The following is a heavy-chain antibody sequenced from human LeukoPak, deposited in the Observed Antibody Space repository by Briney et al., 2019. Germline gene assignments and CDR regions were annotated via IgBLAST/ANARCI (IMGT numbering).Heavy chain of an antibody. V-gene: IGHV4-59*01. Sequence: SETLSLTCTVSGGSISSYYWRWIRQPPGKGLEWIGYIYYSGSTNYNPSLKSRVTISVDTSKNQFSLKLSSVTAADTAVYYCARDRGSYYGMDVWGQGTTVTVSS. CDR1: GGSISSYY. J-gene: IGHJ6*02. CDR3: ARDRGSYYGMDV. CDR2: IYYSGST. D-gene: IGHD3-10*01.